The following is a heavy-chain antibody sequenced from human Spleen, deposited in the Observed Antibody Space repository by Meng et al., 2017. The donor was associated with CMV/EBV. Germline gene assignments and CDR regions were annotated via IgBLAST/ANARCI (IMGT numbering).Heavy chain of an antibody. D-gene: IGHD3-22*01. CDR1: GYPFINYG. CDR2: MNPKNGET. CDR3: ARGGRSGYYLIWFDP. Sequence: SGYPFINYGINWERQATGQGLEWMGWMNPKNGETGYAQKFQGRVTITRNTSISTAYMELSNLRSEDSAVYYCARGGRSGYYLIWFDPWGQGTLVTVSS. J-gene: IGHJ5*02. V-gene: IGHV1-8*03.